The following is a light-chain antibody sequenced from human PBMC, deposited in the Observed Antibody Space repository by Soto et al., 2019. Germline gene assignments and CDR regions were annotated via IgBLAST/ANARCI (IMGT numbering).Light chain of an antibody. CDR1: QSVSSN. V-gene: IGKV3-15*01. J-gene: IGKJ1*01. Sequence: EIVMTQSPVTLSVSPGERATLSCRAGQSVSSNLAWYQQKPGQAPRLLIYGASTRATGIPARFSGSGSGTDFTLTISSLEPEDFAVYYCQERTGWPPWTFGQVTKVDI. CDR2: GAS. CDR3: QERTGWPPWT.